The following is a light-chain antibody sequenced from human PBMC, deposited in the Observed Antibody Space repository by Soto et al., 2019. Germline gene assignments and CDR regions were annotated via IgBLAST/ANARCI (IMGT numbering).Light chain of an antibody. CDR2: WAT. V-gene: IGKV4-1*01. CDR3: KQYYSIPWT. CDR1: QSVLFSSNNKNH. Sequence: DIVMTQSPDSLTVSLGERATINCKSSQSVLFSSNNKNHLAWYQQKPGQPPKLLIYWATTRETGVPDRFSGSGSGTDFTLTISSLQAEDVAVYYCKQYYSIPWTFGQGTKVEIK. J-gene: IGKJ1*01.